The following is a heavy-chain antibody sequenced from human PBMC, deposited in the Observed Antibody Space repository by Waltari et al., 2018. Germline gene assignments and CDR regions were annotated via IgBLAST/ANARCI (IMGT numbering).Heavy chain of an antibody. CDR1: GTGIRNPDCD. Sequence: QVQLRESGPGVVLTSETLSLTCTVSGTGIRNPDCDWTWVRQPPGKGLEWLGSVFWSGTTTYNPSLGRRLTLSVDTSKNQFSLRLTSLTAADTALYFCAKEKIYGRDLRYGIDVWGHGTSVIVSS. V-gene: IGHV4-61*08. CDR3: AKEKIYGRDLRYGIDV. J-gene: IGHJ6*02. D-gene: IGHD5-12*01. CDR2: VFWSGTT.